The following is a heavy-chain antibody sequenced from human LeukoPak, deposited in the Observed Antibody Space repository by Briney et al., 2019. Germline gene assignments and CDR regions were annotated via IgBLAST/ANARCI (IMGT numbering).Heavy chain of an antibody. CDR1: GGTFSSYA. CDR2: IIPIFGTA. J-gene: IGHJ3*02. CDR3: ARGGRSGPDAFDI. D-gene: IGHD6-19*01. Sequence: ASVKVSCKASGGTFSSYAISWVRQAPGQGLEWMGRIIPIFGTANYAQKFQGRVTITTDEYTSTAYMELSSLRSEDTAVYYCARGGRSGPDAFDIWGQGTMVTVSS. V-gene: IGHV1-69*05.